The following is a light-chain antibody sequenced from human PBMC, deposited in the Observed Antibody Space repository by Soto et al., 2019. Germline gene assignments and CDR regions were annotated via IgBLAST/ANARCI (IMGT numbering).Light chain of an antibody. CDR3: HQRSNWPLT. V-gene: IGKV3-11*01. Sequence: EVVLTQSPVTLSLSPGERATLSCRASQSFRGLLAWYQQKPGQAPRLLIYDVSKRATGIPARFSGSGSRTDFTLTINSLEPEDFAIYFCHQRSNWPLTFGGGTKLEIK. CDR2: DVS. J-gene: IGKJ4*01. CDR1: QSFRGL.